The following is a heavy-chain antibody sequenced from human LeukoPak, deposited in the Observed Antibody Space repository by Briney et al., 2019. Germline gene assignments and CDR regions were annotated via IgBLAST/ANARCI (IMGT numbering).Heavy chain of an antibody. CDR2: ISYDGSNK. CDR3: ARGLVVPASLDY. Sequence: PGGSLRLSCSAYGFTFSSYAMHWVRRAPGKGLEWVAVISYDGSNKYYADSVKGRFTISRDNSKNTLYLQMNSLRAEDTAVYYCARGLVVPASLDYWGQGTLVTVSS. V-gene: IGHV3-30-3*01. D-gene: IGHD2-2*01. CDR1: GFTFSSYA. J-gene: IGHJ4*02.